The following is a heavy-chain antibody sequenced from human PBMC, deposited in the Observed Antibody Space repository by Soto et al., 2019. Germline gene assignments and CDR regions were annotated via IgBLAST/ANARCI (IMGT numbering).Heavy chain of an antibody. CDR1: GYTFTSYG. CDR2: ISAYNGNT. V-gene: IGHV1-18*01. Sequence: GASVKVSCKASGYTFTSYGISWVRQAPGQGLEWMGWISAYNGNTNYAQKLQGRVTMTTDTSTSTAYMELSSLRSEDTAVYYCARGEYQLLLQDYYYMDVWGKGTTVTVSS. CDR3: ARGEYQLLLQDYYYMDV. D-gene: IGHD2-2*01. J-gene: IGHJ6*03.